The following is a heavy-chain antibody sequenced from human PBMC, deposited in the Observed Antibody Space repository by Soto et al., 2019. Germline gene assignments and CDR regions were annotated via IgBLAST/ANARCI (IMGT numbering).Heavy chain of an antibody. J-gene: IGHJ5*02. Sequence: ASVKVSCKASGYTFSSYAMHWVRQAPGQRLEWMGWINAGNGNTKYSQKFQGRVTITRDTSASTAYMELSSLRSEDTAVYYCARDLGIAVAEVWFDPWGQGTLVTVSS. CDR2: INAGNGNT. CDR1: GYTFSSYA. CDR3: ARDLGIAVAEVWFDP. V-gene: IGHV1-3*01. D-gene: IGHD6-19*01.